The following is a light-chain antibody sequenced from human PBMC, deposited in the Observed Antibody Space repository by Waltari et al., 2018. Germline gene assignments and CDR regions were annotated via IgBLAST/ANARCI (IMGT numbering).Light chain of an antibody. J-gene: IGLJ3*02. CDR3: NLYAGSSTLGV. CDR2: DVS. CDR1: RTDVGGYAR. V-gene: IGLV2-18*01. Sequence: QSALTQPPSVSGSPGQSVTISCTGIRTDVGGYARVSWYQQSPGTAPKLMISDVSNRPSGVPDRFSGSKSGNTASLTISGLQAEDEADYYCNLYAGSSTLGVFGGGTKLTVL.